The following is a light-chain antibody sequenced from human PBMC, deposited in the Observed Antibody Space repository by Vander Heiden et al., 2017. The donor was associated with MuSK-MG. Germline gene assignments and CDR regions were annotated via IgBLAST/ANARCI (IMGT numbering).Light chain of an antibody. Sequence: QSVLSPPPSPSGPPGQRVIISFSGSSSNIGSNYVYWYQQLPGTAPKLLIYRNNQRPSGVPDRCSGSKSGTSASLAISGLRSEDEADYYCAAWDDSLSGVVFGGGTKLTVL. V-gene: IGLV1-47*01. CDR3: AAWDDSLSGVV. CDR1: SSNIGSNY. CDR2: RNN. J-gene: IGLJ2*01.